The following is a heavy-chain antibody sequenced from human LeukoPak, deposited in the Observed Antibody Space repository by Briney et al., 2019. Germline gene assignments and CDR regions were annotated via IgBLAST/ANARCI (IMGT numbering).Heavy chain of an antibody. V-gene: IGHV1-2*02. D-gene: IGHD6-19*01. CDR2: INPNSGGT. CDR3: ARDGWHSSGWYSGLDV. J-gene: IGHJ6*04. CDR1: GYTFTTYE. Sequence: ASVKVSCKASGYTFTTYEIHWVRQAPGQGLEWMGWINPNSGGTNYAQKFQGRVTMTRDTSISTAYMELSRLRSDDTAVYYCARDGWHSSGWYSGLDVWGKGTTVTISS.